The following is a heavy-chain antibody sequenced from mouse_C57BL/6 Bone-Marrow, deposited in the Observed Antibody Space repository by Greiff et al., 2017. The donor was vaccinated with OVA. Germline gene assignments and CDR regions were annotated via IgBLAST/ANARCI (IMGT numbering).Heavy chain of an antibody. CDR3: AREGVYHPCGAY. CDR2: IHPNSGST. Sequence: QVQLQQPGAELVKPGASVKLSCKASGCTFTSYWMHWVKQRPGQGLEWIGMIHPNSGSTNYNEKFKSKATLTVDKSSSTAYMQLSSLTSEDSAVYYCAREGVYHPCGAYWGQGTLVTVSA. D-gene: IGHD2-1*01. J-gene: IGHJ3*01. CDR1: GCTFTSYW. V-gene: IGHV1-64*01.